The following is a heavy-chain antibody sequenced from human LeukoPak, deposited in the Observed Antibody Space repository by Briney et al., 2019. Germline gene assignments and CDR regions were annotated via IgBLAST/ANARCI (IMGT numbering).Heavy chain of an antibody. J-gene: IGHJ4*02. CDR2: ISYDGSNK. CDR3: ARNRFGDILFDY. V-gene: IGHV3-30*04. D-gene: IGHD3-10*01. CDR1: GFTFSSYA. Sequence: PGRSLRLSCAASGFTFSSYAMHWVRQAPGKGLEWVAVISYDGSNKYYADSVKGRLTISRDNSKNTLYLQMNSLRAEDTAVYYCARNRFGDILFDYWGQGTLVTVSS.